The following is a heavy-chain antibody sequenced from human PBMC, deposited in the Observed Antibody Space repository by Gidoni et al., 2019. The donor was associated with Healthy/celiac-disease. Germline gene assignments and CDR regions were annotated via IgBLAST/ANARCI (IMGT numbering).Heavy chain of an antibody. J-gene: IGHJ6*02. CDR3: AREQGLQSTDYYYYYGMDV. V-gene: IGHV1-69*01. Sequence: QVQLVQSGAEVKKPGSSVKVSCKASGGTFSSYAISWVRQAPGQGLEWMGGIIPIFGTANYAQKFQGRVTITADESTSTAYMELSSLRSEDTAVYYCAREQGLQSTDYYYYYGMDVWGQGTTVTVSS. CDR1: GGTFSSYA. CDR2: IIPIFGTA. D-gene: IGHD4-4*01.